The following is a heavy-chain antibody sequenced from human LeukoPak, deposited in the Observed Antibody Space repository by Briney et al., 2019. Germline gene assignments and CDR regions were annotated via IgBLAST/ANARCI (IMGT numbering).Heavy chain of an antibody. D-gene: IGHD2-15*01. CDR2: ISSSSSYI. CDR1: GFTFSSYS. V-gene: IGHV3-21*04. J-gene: IGHJ4*02. CDR3: AKDRTYCSGGSCYNGFDY. Sequence: PGGSLRLSCAASGFTFSSYSMNWVRQAPGKGLEWVSSISSSSSYIYYADSVKGRFTISRDNSKNTLYLQMNSLRAEDTAVYFCAKDRTYCSGGSCYNGFDYWGQGTLVTVSS.